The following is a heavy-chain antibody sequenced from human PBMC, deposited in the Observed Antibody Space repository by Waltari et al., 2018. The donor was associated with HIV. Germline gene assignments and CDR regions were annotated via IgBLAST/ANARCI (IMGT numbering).Heavy chain of an antibody. V-gene: IGHV3-33*01. CDR2: IWSDGSNK. CDR1: GLIFSSYG. CDR3: ASAAGPFDN. D-gene: IGHD6-13*01. Sequence: QVQLVESGGGVVQPGRSLGLSWEGSGLIFSSYGMHWVVQASGKGVEWVAVIWSDGSNKYYADSVKGRFTISRDNSKNTLYLQMNSLRAEDTAVYYCASAAGPFDNWGQGTLVTVSS. J-gene: IGHJ4*02.